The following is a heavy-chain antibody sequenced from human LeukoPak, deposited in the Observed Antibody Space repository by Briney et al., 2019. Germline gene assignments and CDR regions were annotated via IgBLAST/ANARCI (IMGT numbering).Heavy chain of an antibody. V-gene: IGHV4-59*01. CDR2: IYYSGST. D-gene: IGHD2-2*01. CDR1: GSSISSYY. Sequence: ETLSLTCTVSGSSISSYYWSWIRQPPGKGLEWIGYIYYSGSTNYNPSLKSRVTISVDTSKNQFSLKLNSVSAADTAVYYCARLTVPLRFDPWGQGTLVTVSS. J-gene: IGHJ5*02. CDR3: ARLTVPLRFDP.